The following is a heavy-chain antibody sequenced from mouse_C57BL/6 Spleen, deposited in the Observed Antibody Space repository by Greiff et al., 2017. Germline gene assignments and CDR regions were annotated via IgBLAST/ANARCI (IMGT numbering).Heavy chain of an antibody. Sequence: QVQLQQPGAELVKPGASVKMSCKASGYTFTSSWITWVKQRPGQGLEWIGDIYPGSGSTNYNEKFKSKATLTVDTSSSTAYMQLSSLTSEDSAVYYCARRGYDGGGAMDYWGQGTSVTVSS. CDR1: GYTFTSSW. V-gene: IGHV1-55*01. J-gene: IGHJ4*01. CDR2: IYPGSGST. CDR3: ARRGYDGGGAMDY. D-gene: IGHD2-2*01.